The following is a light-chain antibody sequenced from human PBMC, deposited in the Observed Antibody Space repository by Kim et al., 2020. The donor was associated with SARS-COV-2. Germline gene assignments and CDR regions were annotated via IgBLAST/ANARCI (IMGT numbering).Light chain of an antibody. J-gene: IGKJ2*01. CDR2: GAS. V-gene: IGKV3-15*01. CDR1: QNIGFN. Sequence: LYVSPGETATLSCRASQNIGFNLAWYQQKPGQAPRLLIHGASTRAAGIPARFSGSGSGTEFTLTINSLQSEDFAVYHCQQYNNLYTFGQGTKLEIK. CDR3: QQYNNLYT.